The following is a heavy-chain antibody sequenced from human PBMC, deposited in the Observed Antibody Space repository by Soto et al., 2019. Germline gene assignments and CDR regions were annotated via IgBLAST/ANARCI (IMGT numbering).Heavy chain of an antibody. CDR3: AVEPRSDSSWYFSGWYHPYYFDY. D-gene: IGHD6-13*01. Sequence: SETLSLTCAVYGGSFSGYYWSWIRQPPGKGLEWIGEINHSGSTNYNPSLKSRVTISVDTSKNQFSLKLSSVTAADTAAYYCAVEPRSDSSWYFSGWYHPYYFDYWGQGTLVTVSS. J-gene: IGHJ4*02. CDR2: INHSGST. CDR1: GGSFSGYY. V-gene: IGHV4-34*01.